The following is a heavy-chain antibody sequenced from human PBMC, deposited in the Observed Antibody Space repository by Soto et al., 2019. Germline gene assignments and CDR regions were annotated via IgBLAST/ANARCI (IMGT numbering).Heavy chain of an antibody. Sequence: QVQLQESGPGLVKPSETLSLTCTVSGGSMSNFYWSWIRQPPGKGLEWIGYIYYNGNTNYNPSLRSRITISVATSKDQFSLKLNSVTAADTAVYSCARGGWSLDDWGQGALVTVSS. CDR1: GGSMSNFY. CDR3: ARGGWSLDD. J-gene: IGHJ4*02. D-gene: IGHD2-15*01. CDR2: IYYNGNT. V-gene: IGHV4-59*01.